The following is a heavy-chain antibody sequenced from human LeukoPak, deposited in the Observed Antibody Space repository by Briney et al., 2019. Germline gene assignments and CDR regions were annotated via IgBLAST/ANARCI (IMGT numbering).Heavy chain of an antibody. Sequence: SSETLSLTCAVYGGSFSGYYWSWIRQPPGKGLEWIGEINHSGSTNYNPSLKSRVTISVDTSKNQFSLKLSSVTAADTAVYYCARRKWIQLWSHQQATTWFDPWGQGTLVTVSS. CDR3: ARRKWIQLWSHQQATTWFDP. D-gene: IGHD5-18*01. V-gene: IGHV4-34*01. CDR1: GGSFSGYY. CDR2: INHSGST. J-gene: IGHJ5*02.